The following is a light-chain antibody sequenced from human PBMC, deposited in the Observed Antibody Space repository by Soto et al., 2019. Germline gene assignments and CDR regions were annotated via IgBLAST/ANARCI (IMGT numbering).Light chain of an antibody. CDR3: QQYNNWPWT. Sequence: EIVMTQSPATLSVSPGDRATLSCRASQSVSSNLAWYQQKPGQAPRLLIYGASTSATGIPARFSGSGSGTEFTLTISGLQSEDSAVYYCQQYNNWPWTFGQGTKVEIK. V-gene: IGKV3-15*01. CDR2: GAS. J-gene: IGKJ1*01. CDR1: QSVSSN.